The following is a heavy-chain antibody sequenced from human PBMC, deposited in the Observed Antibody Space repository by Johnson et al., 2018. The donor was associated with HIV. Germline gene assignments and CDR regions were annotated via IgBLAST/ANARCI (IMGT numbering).Heavy chain of an antibody. CDR2: IRYYGSNK. V-gene: IGHV3-30*02. D-gene: IGHD3-10*01. CDR3: AKGGITMAPDAFDI. Sequence: QVQLVESGGGVVQPGGSLRLSCAASGFTFSSYGMHWVRQAPGKGLEWVAFIRYYGSNKYYADSVKGRFTISRDNSKNTLYLQMNSLRAEDTAVYYCAKGGITMAPDAFDIWGQGTMVTVSS. J-gene: IGHJ3*02. CDR1: GFTFSSYG.